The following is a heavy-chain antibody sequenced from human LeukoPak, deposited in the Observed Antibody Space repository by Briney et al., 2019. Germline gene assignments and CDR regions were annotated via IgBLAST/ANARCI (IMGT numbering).Heavy chain of an antibody. J-gene: IGHJ3*02. Sequence: SETLSLTCAVYGGSFSGYYWTWIRQFPWKGLEWIGEINHGGSTNYNPSLKSRLTISVDTSKNQFSLKLSSVTAADTAVYYCARHNAHSYYDFWSGYNDYAFDIWGQGTMVTVSS. D-gene: IGHD3-3*01. V-gene: IGHV4-34*01. CDR1: GGSFSGYY. CDR2: INHGGST. CDR3: ARHNAHSYYDFWSGYNDYAFDI.